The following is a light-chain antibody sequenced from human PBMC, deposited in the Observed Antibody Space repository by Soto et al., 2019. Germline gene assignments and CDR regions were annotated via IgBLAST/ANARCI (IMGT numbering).Light chain of an antibody. CDR2: AAS. CDR1: QGVGSN. Sequence: EIVMTQSPGTLSVSPGERATLSCRASQGVGSNLAWYQQRPGQAPRLLIYAASTRATDIPARFTGRGSGTEFTRPTISLQSEDVAVYYCQQYNNWPLYTFGHGTKLEI. V-gene: IGKV3-15*01. CDR3: QQYNNWPLYT. J-gene: IGKJ2*01.